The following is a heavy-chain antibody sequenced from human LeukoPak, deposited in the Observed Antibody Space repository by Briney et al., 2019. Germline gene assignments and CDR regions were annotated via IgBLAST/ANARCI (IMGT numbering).Heavy chain of an antibody. CDR2: IYYSGST. V-gene: IGHV4-39*07. Sequence: PSETLSLTCTVSGGSISSSSYYWGWIRQPPGKGLEWIGSIYYSGSTYYNPSLKSRVTISVDTSKNQFSLKLSSVTAADTAVYYCARSSAALSSVGYWGQGTLVTVSS. J-gene: IGHJ4*02. CDR3: ARSSAALSSVGY. CDR1: GGSISSSSYY. D-gene: IGHD4-23*01.